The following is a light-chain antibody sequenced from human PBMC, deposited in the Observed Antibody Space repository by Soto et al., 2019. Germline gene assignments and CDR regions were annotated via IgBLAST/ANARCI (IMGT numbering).Light chain of an antibody. J-gene: IGKJ1*01. V-gene: IGKV1-39*01. CDR1: QSISTY. Sequence: DIQMTQSPSSLSASVGDRVTITCRASQSISTYLNWYQQKPGNAPKTLIYAASNLQGGVPSRFSGSGSGTDFTLTISNLQPEDFATYYCQQSYSSLWTFGPGTRVEL. CDR3: QQSYSSLWT. CDR2: AAS.